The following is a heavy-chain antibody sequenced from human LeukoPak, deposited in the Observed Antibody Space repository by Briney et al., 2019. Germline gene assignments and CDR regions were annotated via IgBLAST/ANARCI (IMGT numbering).Heavy chain of an antibody. Sequence: SETLSLTCAVSGGSISSGGYSWSWIRQPPGKGLEWIGYIYHSGSTYYNPSLKSRVTISVDRSKNQFSLKLSSVTAADTAVYYCARVVDGNPYWYFDLWGRGTLVTVSS. J-gene: IGHJ2*01. CDR3: ARVVDGNPYWYFDL. CDR2: IYHSGST. CDR1: GGSISSGGYS. D-gene: IGHD1-14*01. V-gene: IGHV4-30-2*01.